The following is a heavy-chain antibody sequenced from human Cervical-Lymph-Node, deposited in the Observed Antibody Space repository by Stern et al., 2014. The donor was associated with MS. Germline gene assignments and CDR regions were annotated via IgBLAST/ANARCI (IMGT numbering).Heavy chain of an antibody. J-gene: IGHJ6*02. D-gene: IGHD3-3*01. CDR1: GYTLTELS. Sequence: QVQLVQSGAEVKKPGASVKVSCKVSGYTLTELSMHWVRQAPGKGLEWMGGFDPEDGENIHAQKFQGRVTMTDDTSTDTAYMELSSLRSEDTAVYYCATDRDDFRSGYSAPTKGYGLDVWGQGTTVTVTS. CDR2: FDPEDGEN. CDR3: ATDRDDFRSGYSAPTKGYGLDV. V-gene: IGHV1-24*01.